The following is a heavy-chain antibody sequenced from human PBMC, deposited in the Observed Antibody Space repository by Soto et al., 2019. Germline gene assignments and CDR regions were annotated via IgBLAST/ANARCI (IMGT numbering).Heavy chain of an antibody. D-gene: IGHD3-10*01. V-gene: IGHV4-34*01. CDR3: ATHYGSGGFFF. CDR2: INHNGIT. CDR1: VGSFNDYY. Sequence: PGTLSLTCAFYVGSFNDYYWSWIRQSPVKGLEWIAEINHNGITNYNPSLKSRVTISRDASKSQFSLEVNSVTAADTAVYYCATHYGSGGFFFWGQGALVTVSS. J-gene: IGHJ4*02.